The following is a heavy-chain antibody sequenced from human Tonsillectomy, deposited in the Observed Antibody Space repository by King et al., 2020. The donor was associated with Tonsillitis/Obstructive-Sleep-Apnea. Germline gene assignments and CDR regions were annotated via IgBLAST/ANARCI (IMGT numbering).Heavy chain of an antibody. CDR2: IYSVGST. V-gene: IGHV3-53*01. CDR3: ARTNTVKGGYYFDY. CDR1: GFTVSSNY. Sequence: VQLVESGGGLIQPGGSLRLSCAASGFTVSSNYMSWVRQAPGKGLEWVSVIYSVGSTYYADSVKGRFTISRDNSKNTLYLQMNSLRAEDTAVYYCARTNTVKGGYYFDYWGQGTLVTVSS. J-gene: IGHJ4*02. D-gene: IGHD4-17*01.